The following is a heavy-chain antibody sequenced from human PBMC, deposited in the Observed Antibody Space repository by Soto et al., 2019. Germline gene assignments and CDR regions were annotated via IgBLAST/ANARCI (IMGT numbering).Heavy chain of an antibody. Sequence: GASVKVSCKASGNLFNKYGYNWVRQTPGQGLEWVGWISANSGNTRYAQKIQGRATMTTDTSTSTIYMELRSLTSDDTAVYYCARGTPYCSSSNCYDGMDVWGQGTTVTVSS. CDR3: ARGTPYCSSSNCYDGMDV. CDR1: GNLFNKYG. CDR2: ISANSGNT. D-gene: IGHD2-2*01. J-gene: IGHJ6*02. V-gene: IGHV1-18*01.